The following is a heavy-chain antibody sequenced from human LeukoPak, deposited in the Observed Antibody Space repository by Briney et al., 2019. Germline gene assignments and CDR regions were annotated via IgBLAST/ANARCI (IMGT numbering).Heavy chain of an antibody. CDR3: AISSTSYNDAFDI. Sequence: SQTLSLTCTVSGGSISSGSYYWSWIRQPAGKGLEWIGRIYTSGSTNYNPSLKSRVTISVDTSKNQFSLKLSSVTAADTAVYYCAISSTSYNDAFDIWGQGTMVTVSS. V-gene: IGHV4-61*02. D-gene: IGHD2-2*01. J-gene: IGHJ3*02. CDR1: GGSISSGSYY. CDR2: IYTSGST.